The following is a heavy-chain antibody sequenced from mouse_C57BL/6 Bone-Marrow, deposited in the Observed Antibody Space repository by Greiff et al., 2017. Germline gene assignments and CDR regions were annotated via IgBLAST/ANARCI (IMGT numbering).Heavy chain of an antibody. D-gene: IGHD4-1*02. V-gene: IGHV5-6*01. Sequence: EVQLVESGGDLVKPGGSLKLSCAASGFTFSSYGMSWVRQTPDKRLEWVATISSGGSYTYYPDSVKGRFTISRDNAKNTLYLQMSSLKSEDTAMXYCARLQLGPWFAYWGQGTLVTVSA. CDR3: ARLQLGPWFAY. CDR2: ISSGGSYT. J-gene: IGHJ3*01. CDR1: GFTFSSYG.